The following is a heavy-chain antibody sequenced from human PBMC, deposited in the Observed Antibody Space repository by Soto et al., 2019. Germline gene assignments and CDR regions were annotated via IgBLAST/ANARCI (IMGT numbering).Heavy chain of an antibody. CDR2: MSYSGST. D-gene: IGHD3-9*01. J-gene: IGHJ5*02. CDR1: GGSISSGGYY. CDR3: ARRDVLRYFDP. V-gene: IGHV4-31*03. Sequence: QVQLQESGPGLVKPSQTLSLTCTVSGGSISSGGYYWSWIRQHPGKGLEWIGYMSYSGSTYNNPSLKSRGTISVDTSKNQFSLKLSSVTAAYTAVYYCARRDVLRYFDPWGQGTLVTVSS.